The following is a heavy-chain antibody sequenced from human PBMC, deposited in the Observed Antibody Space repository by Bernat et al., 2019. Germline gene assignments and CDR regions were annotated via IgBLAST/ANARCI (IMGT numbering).Heavy chain of an antibody. CDR1: GFPFSSYA. CDR2: ISYDGSNK. D-gene: IGHD6-13*01. Sequence: QGLQVSPGVSAVQPVCSLRLSCAASGFPFSSYAMHWVRQAPGKGLEWVAVISYDGSNKYYADSVKGRFTISRDNSKNTLYLQMNSLRAEDTAVYYCATSGAGIAAAATLHFDYWG. CDR3: ATSGAGIAAAATLHFDY. V-gene: IGHV3-30*01. J-gene: IGHJ4*01.